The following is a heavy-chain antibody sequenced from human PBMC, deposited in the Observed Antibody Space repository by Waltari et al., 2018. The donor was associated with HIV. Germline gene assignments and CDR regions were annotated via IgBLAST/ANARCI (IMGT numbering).Heavy chain of an antibody. V-gene: IGHV4-34*01. D-gene: IGHD6-19*01. Sequence: QVQLQQWGAGLLKPSETLSLTCAVYGGSFSGYYWSWIRQPPGKGLEWSGEINHSGSTNYNPSLKSRVTISVDTSKNQFSLKLSSVTAADTAVYYCARGHSSGWYQRALRFDYWGQGTLVTVSS. CDR3: ARGHSSGWYQRALRFDY. CDR1: GGSFSGYY. J-gene: IGHJ4*02. CDR2: INHSGST.